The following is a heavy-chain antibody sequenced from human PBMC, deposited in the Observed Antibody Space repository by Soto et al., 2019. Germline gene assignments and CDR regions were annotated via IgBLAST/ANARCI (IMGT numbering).Heavy chain of an antibody. Sequence: VGSLRLSCASSVFTFSSYAMHCVRHAPGKWLEWVAVISYDGSNKYYADSVKGRFTISRDNSKNTLYLQMNSLRAEDTAVYYCARDWRYSYGFGDAFDIWGQGTMVSVSS. CDR2: ISYDGSNK. V-gene: IGHV3-30-3*01. J-gene: IGHJ3*02. CDR3: ARDWRYSYGFGDAFDI. D-gene: IGHD5-18*01. CDR1: VFTFSSYA.